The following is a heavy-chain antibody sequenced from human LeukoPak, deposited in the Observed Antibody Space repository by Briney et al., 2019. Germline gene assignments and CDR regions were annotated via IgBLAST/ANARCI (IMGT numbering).Heavy chain of an antibody. CDR3: AREEVAGFFTDP. V-gene: IGHV3-48*03. CDR1: GFTFSSYE. CDR2: ISSSGSTI. D-gene: IGHD6-19*01. J-gene: IGHJ5*02. Sequence: GGSLRLSCAASGFTFSSYEMNWGRQAPGKGLEWVSYISSSGSTIYYADSVKGRFTISRDNAKNSLYLQMNSLRAEDTAVYYCAREEVAGFFTDPWGQGTLVTVSS.